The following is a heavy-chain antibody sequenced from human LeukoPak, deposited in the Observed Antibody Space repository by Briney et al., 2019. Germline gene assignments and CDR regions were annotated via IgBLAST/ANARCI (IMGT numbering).Heavy chain of an antibody. J-gene: IGHJ3*02. CDR3: ARVRVVISAFDI. CDR2: IYHSGST. CDR1: GGSISSGGYS. Sequence: SETLSLTCAVSGGSISSGGYSWSWIRQPPGKGLEWIGYIYHSGSTYYNPSLKSRVTISVDRSKNQFSLKLSSVTAADTTVYYCARVRVVISAFDIWGQGTMVTVSS. V-gene: IGHV4-30-2*01. D-gene: IGHD3-3*01.